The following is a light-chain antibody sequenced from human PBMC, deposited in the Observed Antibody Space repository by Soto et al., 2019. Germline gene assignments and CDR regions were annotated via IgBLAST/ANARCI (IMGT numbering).Light chain of an antibody. CDR2: LEGSGSY. Sequence: QPVLTQSSSASASLGSSVKLTCTLSSGHSTYIIAWHQQQPGKAPRYLMKLEGSGSYNKGSGIPDRFSGSSSGADRYLTISNLTFEDEADYYCETWDTNVVVFGGGTKLTVL. J-gene: IGLJ2*01. V-gene: IGLV4-60*02. CDR1: SGHSTYI. CDR3: ETWDTNVVV.